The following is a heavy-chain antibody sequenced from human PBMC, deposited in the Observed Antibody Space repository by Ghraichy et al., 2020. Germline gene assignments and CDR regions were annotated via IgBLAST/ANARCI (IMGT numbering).Heavy chain of an antibody. CDR3: ASGWLRFHRGGMDV. CDR2: INHSGST. CDR1: GGSFSGYY. Sequence: SQTLSLTCAVYGGSFSGYYWSWIRQPPGKGLEWIGEINHSGSTNYNPSLKSRVTISVDTSKNQFSLKLSSVTAADTAVYYCASGWLRFHRGGMDVWGQGTTVTVSS. D-gene: IGHD5-12*01. V-gene: IGHV4-34*01. J-gene: IGHJ6*02.